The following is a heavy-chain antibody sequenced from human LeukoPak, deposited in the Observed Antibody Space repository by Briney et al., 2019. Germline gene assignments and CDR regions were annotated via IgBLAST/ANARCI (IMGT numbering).Heavy chain of an antibody. D-gene: IGHD2-15*01. CDR1: GFTFSSYA. V-gene: IGHV3-23*01. CDR3: AKPRGYCSGGSCYSAEYFQH. CDR2: ISGSGGST. J-gene: IGHJ1*01. Sequence: PVGSLRLSCAASGFTFSSYAMSSVRQAPGKGLEWVSAISGSGGSTYYADSVKVRFTISRDNSKNTLYLQMNNLRAEDTAVYYCAKPRGYCSGGSCYSAEYFQHWGQGTLVTVSS.